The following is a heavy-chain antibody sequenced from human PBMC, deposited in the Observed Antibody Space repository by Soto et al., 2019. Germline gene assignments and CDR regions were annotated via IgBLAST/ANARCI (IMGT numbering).Heavy chain of an antibody. V-gene: IGHV1-8*01. Sequence: QVQLVQSGAEVKKPGASVKVSCKASGYTFTSYDINWVRQATGQGLEWMGWMNPNSGNTGYAQKFQGRVTMTRNTSISTAYMERSSLRSEDTAVYYCARGLRKFDQLVQYYFDYWGQGTLVTVSS. CDR2: MNPNSGNT. D-gene: IGHD6-13*01. J-gene: IGHJ4*02. CDR1: GYTFTSYD. CDR3: ARGLRKFDQLVQYYFDY.